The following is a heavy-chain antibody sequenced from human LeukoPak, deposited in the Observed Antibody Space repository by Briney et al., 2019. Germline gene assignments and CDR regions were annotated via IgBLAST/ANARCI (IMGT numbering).Heavy chain of an antibody. V-gene: IGHV3-11*01. Sequence: AGGSLRLSCAASGFTFSDYYMSWIRQAPGKGLEWVSYISSSGSTIYYADSVKGRFTISRDNAKNSLYLQMNSLRAEDTAVYYCARVASIAARPVFDYWGQGTLVTVSS. CDR3: ARVASIAARPVFDY. J-gene: IGHJ4*02. CDR1: GFTFSDYY. CDR2: ISSSGSTI. D-gene: IGHD6-6*01.